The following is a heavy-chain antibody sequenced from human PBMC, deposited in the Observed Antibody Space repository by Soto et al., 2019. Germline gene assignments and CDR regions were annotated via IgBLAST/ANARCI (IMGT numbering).Heavy chain of an antibody. CDR3: VLSLSGTMDV. CDR2: IIPISGTP. Sequence: QVQLVQSGAEVKKPGSSVKVSCKASGGTFNNYAISWVRQAPGQGLQWMGGIIPISGTPNYAQNFRERLTIAADESTSTVYMELNSLRSEDSAVYFCVLSLSGTMDVLGQGTTVTVSS. CDR1: GGTFNNYA. J-gene: IGHJ6*02. V-gene: IGHV1-69*01.